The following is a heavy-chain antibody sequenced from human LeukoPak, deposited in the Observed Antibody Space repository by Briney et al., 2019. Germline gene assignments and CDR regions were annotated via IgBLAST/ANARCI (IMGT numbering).Heavy chain of an antibody. CDR2: ISSFGSYI. Sequence: GGSLRLSCAASRFTFSSYSMNWVRQAPGKGLEWVSSISSFGSYIYYADSVKGRFTISRDNAKNSLYLQMNSLRAEDTAVYYCAKSDILVVPDASSLWFGDLGFDYWGQGTLVTVSS. J-gene: IGHJ4*02. V-gene: IGHV3-21*04. CDR1: RFTFSSYS. D-gene: IGHD2-2*01. CDR3: AKSDILVVPDASSLWFGDLGFDY.